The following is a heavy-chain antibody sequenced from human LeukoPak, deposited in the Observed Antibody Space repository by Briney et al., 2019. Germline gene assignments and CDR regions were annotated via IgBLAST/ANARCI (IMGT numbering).Heavy chain of an antibody. D-gene: IGHD3-22*01. V-gene: IGHV1-69*13. CDR2: IIPIFGTA. Sequence: PKASVKVSCKASGGTFSSYAISWVRQAPGQGLEWMGGIIPIFGTANYAQKFQGRVTITADESTSTAYMELSSLRSEDTAVYYCARAMEVIDSYYYDRPYYYGMDVWGQGTTVTVSS. CDR3: ARAMEVIDSYYYDRPYYYGMDV. CDR1: GGTFSSYA. J-gene: IGHJ6*02.